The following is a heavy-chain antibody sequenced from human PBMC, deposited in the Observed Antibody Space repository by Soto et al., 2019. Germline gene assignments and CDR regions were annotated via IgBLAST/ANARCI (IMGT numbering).Heavy chain of an antibody. J-gene: IGHJ4*02. D-gene: IGHD6-6*01. V-gene: IGHV4-34*01. CDR2: INHSGST. CDR1: GGSFSGYY. Sequence: TSETLSLTCAVYGGSFSGYYWSWIRQPPGKGLEWIGEINHSGSTNYNPSLKSRVTISVDTSKNQFSLKLSSVTAADTAVYYCARGHLGSSSSTFDYWGQGTLVTVSS. CDR3: ARGHLGSSSSTFDY.